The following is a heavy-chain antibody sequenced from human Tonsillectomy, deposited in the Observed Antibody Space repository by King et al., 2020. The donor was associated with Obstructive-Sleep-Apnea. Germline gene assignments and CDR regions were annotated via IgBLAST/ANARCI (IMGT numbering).Heavy chain of an antibody. CDR3: ARELGGYCSSTSCGFDP. Sequence: EVQLVESGGGLVQPGGSLRLSCAASGFSMNAFDMNWVRQAPGKGLEWVSYVDAASRTTYYADSVRGRFSISIDNAKNSLYLQMNYLRAEDTAVYYCARELGGYCSSTSCGFDPWGQGTLVLVSS. D-gene: IGHD2-2*01. J-gene: IGHJ5*02. CDR2: VDAASRTT. CDR1: GFSMNAFD. V-gene: IGHV3-48*03.